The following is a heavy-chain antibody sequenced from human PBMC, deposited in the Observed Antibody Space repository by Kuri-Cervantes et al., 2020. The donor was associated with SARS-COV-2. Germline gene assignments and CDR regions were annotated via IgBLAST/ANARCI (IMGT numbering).Heavy chain of an antibody. CDR3: TRDRRRYSGDTSHFYMDV. V-gene: IGHV3-48*01. CDR2: ISDWSLNI. Sequence: GESLKISCAASGSTFRSSHMNWVRQAPGKGLEWISSISDWSLNIYYADSVKGRFNISRDNAKNSLFLQMNSLRVEDTAVYYCTRDRRRYSGDTSHFYMDVWGTGTTVTVSS. D-gene: IGHD5-12*01. J-gene: IGHJ6*03. CDR1: GSTFRSSH.